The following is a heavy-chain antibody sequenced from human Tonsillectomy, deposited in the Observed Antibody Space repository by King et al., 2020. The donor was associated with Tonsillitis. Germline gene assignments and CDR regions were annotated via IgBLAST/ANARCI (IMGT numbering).Heavy chain of an antibody. CDR3: ARGNGDN. J-gene: IGHJ4*02. CDR1: GFTFSSYS. D-gene: IGHD2-8*01. Sequence: VQLVESGGGLVKPGGSLRLSCAASGFTFSSYSMNWVRQAPGKGLEWGSSISTTSTYIYLADSVKGRFTISRDNAKNSLYLQMSSLRAEDTAVYYCARGNGDNWGQGTLVTVSS. V-gene: IGHV3-21*01. CDR2: ISTTSTYI.